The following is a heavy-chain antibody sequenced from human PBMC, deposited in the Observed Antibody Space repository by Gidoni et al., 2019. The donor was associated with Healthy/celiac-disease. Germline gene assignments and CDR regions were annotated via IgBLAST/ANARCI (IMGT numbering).Heavy chain of an antibody. V-gene: IGHV4-4*02. J-gene: IGHJ4*02. CDR3: ATHPATPERRFDY. D-gene: IGHD2-2*01. CDR2: SNHSGST. Sequence: QVQLQESGPGLVKPSGTLSLTCAVSGGSISSSTWWSWVRQPPGKGLEWIGESNHSGSTNYNPSLKGRVTISVDKSKNQFSLKLSSVTAADTAVYYCATHPATPERRFDYWGQGTLVTVSS. CDR1: GGSISSSTW.